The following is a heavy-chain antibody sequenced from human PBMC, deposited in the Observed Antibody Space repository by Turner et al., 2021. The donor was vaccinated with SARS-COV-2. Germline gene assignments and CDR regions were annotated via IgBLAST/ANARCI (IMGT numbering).Heavy chain of an antibody. D-gene: IGHD5-18*01. CDR2: IYYSGST. CDR3: AGERIQLRSAGYGMDV. CDR1: GGSISSSSYY. J-gene: IGHJ6*02. Sequence: QLQLQESGPGLVKPSETLSLTCTVSGGSISSSSYYWGWLRQPPGKGLEWIGSIYYSGSTYYNPSLKSRVTISVDTSKSQFSLKLRSVTAADTAVYYCAGERIQLRSAGYGMDVWGQGTTVTVSS. V-gene: IGHV4-39*01.